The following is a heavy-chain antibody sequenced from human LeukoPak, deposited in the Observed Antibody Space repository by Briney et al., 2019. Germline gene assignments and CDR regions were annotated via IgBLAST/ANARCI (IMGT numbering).Heavy chain of an antibody. CDR1: GFTVSSNY. CDR2: IYGGGTT. V-gene: IGHV3-53*01. CDR3: ARGGSYLSAFDI. Sequence: PGGSLRLSCAASGFTVSSNYMSWVRQAPGKGLEWVSVIYGGGTTYYADSVKGRFTISRDNSKNTLYLQMNSLRGEDTAVYYCARGGSYLSAFDIWGQGTMVTVSS. D-gene: IGHD1-26*01. J-gene: IGHJ3*02.